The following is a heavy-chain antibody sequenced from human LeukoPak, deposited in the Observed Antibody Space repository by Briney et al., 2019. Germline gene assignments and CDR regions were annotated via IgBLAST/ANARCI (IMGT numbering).Heavy chain of an antibody. CDR3: ARWSGSGWKYLDH. CDR1: GGSISSYY. CDR2: ISYSGNT. D-gene: IGHD6-19*01. J-gene: IGHJ4*02. V-gene: IGHV4-59*01. Sequence: SETLSPTCTVSGGSISSYYWSWIRQPPGKGLEWIGYISYSGNTNYSPSLKSRVTISADTSRNQFSLKVSSVTAADTALYYCARWSGSGWKYLDHWGQGTLVTVSS.